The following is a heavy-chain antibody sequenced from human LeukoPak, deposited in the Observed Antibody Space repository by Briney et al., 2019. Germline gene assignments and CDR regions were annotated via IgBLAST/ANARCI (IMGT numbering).Heavy chain of an antibody. CDR3: VRDFDY. CDR1: GLTITTHW. Sequence: GGSLRLSCAAPGLTITTHWMTWVRQAPEKGLEWVATIEQDGTKEYYVDSVKGRFIISRDNAKNSLYLQMNSLRADDTAVYYCVRDFDYWGQGTLVTVSS. V-gene: IGHV3-7*01. J-gene: IGHJ4*02. CDR2: IEQDGTKE.